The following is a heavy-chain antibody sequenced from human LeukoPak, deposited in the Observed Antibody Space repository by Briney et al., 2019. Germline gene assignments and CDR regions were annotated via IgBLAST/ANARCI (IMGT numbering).Heavy chain of an antibody. D-gene: IGHD2-2*01. J-gene: IGHJ6*03. CDR1: GFTFSSYA. V-gene: IGHV3-23*01. CDR2: ISGSGGST. Sequence: GGSLRLSCAASGFTFSSYAMSWVRQAPGKGLEWVPAISGSGGSTYYADSVKGRFTISRDNSKNTLYLQMNSLRAEDTAVYYCAKEGGVVVPAAPFYMDVWGKGTTVTVSS. CDR3: AKEGGVVVPAAPFYMDV.